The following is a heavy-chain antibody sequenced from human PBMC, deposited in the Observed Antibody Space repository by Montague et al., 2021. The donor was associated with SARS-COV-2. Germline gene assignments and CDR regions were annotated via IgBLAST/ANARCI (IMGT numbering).Heavy chain of an antibody. CDR1: NGSFSSFY. J-gene: IGHJ6*03. V-gene: IGHV4-34*01. D-gene: IGHD1-26*01. Sequence: SETLSLTCAVFNGSFSSFYWNWIRQPPGKGLEWIGEISHGGSTYYNSSLKSRVTISVDTSKNQFSLNLRSVTAADAAVYYCASGDDNGSGYLDVWGKGTMVTVSS. CDR2: ISHGGST. CDR3: ASGDDNGSGYLDV.